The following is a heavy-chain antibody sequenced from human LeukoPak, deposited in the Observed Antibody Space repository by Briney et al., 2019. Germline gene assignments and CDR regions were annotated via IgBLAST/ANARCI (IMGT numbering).Heavy chain of an antibody. V-gene: IGHV4-34*01. CDR2: ISHTGIP. Sequence: SETLSLTCGVFGESLGGYYWTWTRQPPGEGLEWIGEISHTGIPNYNASLKSRVTISVDTSKKQFSPRLTSVAAADTAVYYCARANMVRGGFFDLWGRGTLVTVSS. D-gene: IGHD3-10*01. J-gene: IGHJ2*01. CDR1: GESLGGYY. CDR3: ARANMVRGGFFDL.